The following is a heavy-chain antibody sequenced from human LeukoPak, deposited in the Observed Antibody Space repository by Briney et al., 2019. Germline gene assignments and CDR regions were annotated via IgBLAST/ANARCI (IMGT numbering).Heavy chain of an antibody. V-gene: IGHV4-39*01. CDR1: GGSISSSSYY. CDR3: ARHRYRSGSDWIDP. D-gene: IGHD1-26*01. J-gene: IGHJ5*02. Sequence: SETLSLTCTVSGGSISSSSYYWGWIRQPPGKGLEWIGSMYYSGTTYYNPSLKTRVTISVDTSKNQFSLKLSSVTAADTAVYYCARHRYRSGSDWIDPWGQGTLVTVSS. CDR2: MYYSGTT.